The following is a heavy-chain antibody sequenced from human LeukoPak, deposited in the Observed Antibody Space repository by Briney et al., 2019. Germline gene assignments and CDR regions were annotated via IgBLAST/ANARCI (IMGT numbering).Heavy chain of an antibody. J-gene: IGHJ6*02. CDR3: ARDRHHNYYYGMDV. CDR2: IKQDGSEK. Sequence: GGSLRLSCVASGFTFSNYWMTWVRQAPGKGLEWAANIKQDGSEKYYVDSVKGRFSISRDNSKNTMYLQMNSLTAEDTAVYYCARDRHHNYYYGMDVWGQGTTVTVSS. D-gene: IGHD1-14*01. V-gene: IGHV3-7*01. CDR1: GFTFSNYW.